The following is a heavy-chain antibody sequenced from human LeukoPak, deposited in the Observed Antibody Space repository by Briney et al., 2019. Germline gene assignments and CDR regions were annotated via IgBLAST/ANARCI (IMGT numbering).Heavy chain of an antibody. J-gene: IGHJ4*02. CDR2: IYTSGST. CDR1: GGSISSGSYY. D-gene: IGHD3-10*01. CDR3: ARDHRITMADY. Sequence: SETLSLTCTVSGGSISSGSYYWSWIRQPAGKGLEWIGRIYTSGSTNYNPSLKSRVTISVDTSKNQFSLKLSSVTAANTAVYYCARDHRITMADYWGQGTLVTVSS. V-gene: IGHV4-61*02.